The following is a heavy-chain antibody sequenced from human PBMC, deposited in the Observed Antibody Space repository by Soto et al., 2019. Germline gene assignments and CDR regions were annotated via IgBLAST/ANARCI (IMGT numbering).Heavy chain of an antibody. CDR1: GGSISSSSYY. J-gene: IGHJ5*02. CDR3: ASQANLGAAGFDP. CDR2: IYYSGST. V-gene: IGHV4-39*01. Sequence: SETLSLTCTVSGGSISSSSYYWGWIRQPPGKGLEWIGGIYYSGSTYYNPSLKSRVTISVDTSKNHFSLKLSSVTAADTAVYYCASQANLGAAGFDPWGQGTLVTVSS. D-gene: IGHD6-13*01.